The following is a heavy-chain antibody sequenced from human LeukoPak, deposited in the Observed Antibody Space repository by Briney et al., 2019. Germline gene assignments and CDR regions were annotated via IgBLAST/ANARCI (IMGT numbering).Heavy chain of an antibody. D-gene: IGHD3-9*01. V-gene: IGHV4-34*01. Sequence: PSETLSLTCAVSGESFSGNFWSFSGNYWSWIRQPPGKGLEWIGEINHSGSTNYNPSLKSRVTISVDTSKNQFSLKLGSVTAADTAVYYCARPANYDILTGYPYWYFDLWGRGTLVTVSS. CDR2: INHSGST. CDR1: GESFSGNFWSFSGNY. J-gene: IGHJ2*01. CDR3: ARPANYDILTGYPYWYFDL.